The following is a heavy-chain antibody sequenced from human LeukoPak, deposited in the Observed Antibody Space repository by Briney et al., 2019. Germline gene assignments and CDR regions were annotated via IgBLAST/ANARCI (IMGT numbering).Heavy chain of an antibody. V-gene: IGHV1-46*01. CDR3: ARDGGGNAAAGNYYYYMDV. Sequence: GASVKVSCKASGYTFTSYYMHWVRQAPGQGLEWMGIINPSGGSTSYAQKFQGRVTMTRDTSTSTVYMELSSLRSEDTAVYYCARDGGGNAAAGNYYYYMDVWGKGTTVTISS. J-gene: IGHJ6*03. D-gene: IGHD6-13*01. CDR1: GYTFTSYY. CDR2: INPSGGST.